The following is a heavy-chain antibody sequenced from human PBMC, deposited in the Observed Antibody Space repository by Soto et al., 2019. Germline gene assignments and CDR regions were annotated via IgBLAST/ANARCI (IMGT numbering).Heavy chain of an antibody. CDR3: ARGGPNGSYFDC. CDR2: MRYDGSER. CDR1: GFTFRNYG. V-gene: IGHV3-33*01. D-gene: IGHD1-1*01. J-gene: IGHJ4*02. Sequence: QVQLVESGGGVVQPGRSLRLSCAASGFTFRNYGIHWVRLTPGMGLEWVAGMRYDGSERYYIDSVKGRFTISRDNFRRKVFLQMNSLRAEDTAVYYCARGGPNGSYFDCWGQGTLVTVSS.